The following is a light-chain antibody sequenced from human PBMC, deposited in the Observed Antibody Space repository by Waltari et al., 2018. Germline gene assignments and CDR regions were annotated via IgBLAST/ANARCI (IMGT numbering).Light chain of an antibody. J-gene: IGLJ1*01. CDR1: SSNIGAGYA. Sequence: QSVLTQPPSVSGAPGQRVTISCTGSSSNIGAGYAVHWYQQLPGPAPKLLIYGNSNRPSGVPDRFSCSKSGTSASLAITGLQAEDEADYYCQSYDSSLSGSKVFGTGTKVTVL. CDR3: QSYDSSLSGSKV. V-gene: IGLV1-40*01. CDR2: GNS.